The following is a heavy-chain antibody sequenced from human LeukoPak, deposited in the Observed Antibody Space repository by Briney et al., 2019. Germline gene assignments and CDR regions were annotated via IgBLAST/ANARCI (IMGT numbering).Heavy chain of an antibody. CDR2: ISYDGSNK. V-gene: IGHV3-30*18. J-gene: IGHJ4*02. Sequence: GGSLRLSCAASGFTFSSYGMHWVRQAPGKGLEWVAVISYDGSNKYYADSVKGRFTISRDNSKNTLYPQMNSLRAEDTAVYYCAKDPVRKGRGWYSTRFDYWGQGTLVTVSS. CDR1: GFTFSSYG. D-gene: IGHD6-19*01. CDR3: AKDPVRKGRGWYSTRFDY.